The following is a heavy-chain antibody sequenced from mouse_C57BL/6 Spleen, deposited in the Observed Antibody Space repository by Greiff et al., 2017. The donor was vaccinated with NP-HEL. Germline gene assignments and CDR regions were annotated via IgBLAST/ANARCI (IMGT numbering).Heavy chain of an antibody. CDR1: GFTFSDYG. V-gene: IGHV5-17*01. Sequence: EVKLMESGGGLVKPGGSLKLSCAASGFTFSDYGMHWVRQAPEKGLEWVAYISSGSSTIYYADTVKGRFTISRDNAKNTLFLQMTSLRSEDTAMYYCAKAVVVGDAMDYWGQGTSVTVSS. D-gene: IGHD1-1*01. J-gene: IGHJ4*01. CDR3: AKAVVVGDAMDY. CDR2: ISSGSSTI.